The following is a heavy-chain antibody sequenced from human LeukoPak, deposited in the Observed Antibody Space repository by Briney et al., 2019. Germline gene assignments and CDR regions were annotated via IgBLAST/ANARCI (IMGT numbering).Heavy chain of an antibody. D-gene: IGHD3-22*01. Sequence: KASETLSLTCTVSGASINNYYWSWVRQPPLKGLEWIGYIYSTGDTSYNPSLESRVSISMDTSKNHFSLEITSVTAADTAVYYCARGSRVYDRSGFHTWHDYWGHGTLVTVSS. CDR1: GASINNYY. V-gene: IGHV4-59*01. CDR2: IYSTGDT. J-gene: IGHJ4*03. CDR3: ARGSRVYDRSGFHTWHDY.